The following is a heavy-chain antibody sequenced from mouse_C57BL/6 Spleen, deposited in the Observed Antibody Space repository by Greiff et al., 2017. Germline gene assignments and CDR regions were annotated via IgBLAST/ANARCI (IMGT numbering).Heavy chain of an antibody. CDR3: ARVPTENYFDY. CDR1: GYAFSSYW. CDR2: IYPGDGDT. Sequence: QVHVKQSGAELVKPGASVKISCKASGYAFSSYWMNWVKQRPGKGLEWIGQIYPGDGDTNYNGKFKGKATLTADKSSSTAYMHLSSLTSEDSAVYFCARVPTENYFDYWGKGTTLTVSS. V-gene: IGHV1-80*01. D-gene: IGHD4-1*02. J-gene: IGHJ2*01.